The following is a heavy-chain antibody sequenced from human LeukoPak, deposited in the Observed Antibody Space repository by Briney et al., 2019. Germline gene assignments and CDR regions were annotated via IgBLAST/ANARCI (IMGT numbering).Heavy chain of an antibody. Sequence: SETLSLTCTVSGGSINNDYYWSWIRQPPGKGLEWIGYIYYSGSTYYNPSLKSRVTLSVDTSKNQFSLKLSSVTAADTAVYYCARELYYYYGSGSYEYYFDYWGQGTLVTVSS. J-gene: IGHJ4*02. V-gene: IGHV4-30-4*02. CDR3: ARELYYYYGSGSYEYYFDY. CDR2: IYYSGST. D-gene: IGHD3-10*01. CDR1: GGSINNDYY.